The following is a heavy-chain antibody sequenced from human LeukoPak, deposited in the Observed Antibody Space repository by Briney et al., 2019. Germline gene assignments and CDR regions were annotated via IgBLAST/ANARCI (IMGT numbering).Heavy chain of an antibody. CDR1: GGSISTYY. CDR2: IYNSGST. Sequence: SETLSLTCTASGGSISTYYWSWIRQPPGKGLEWIGYIYNSGSTNYYPSLKNRVTISVGTSENQFSLKLSSVTAADTAVYYCARGWFGNFLLFDYWGQGTLVTVS. D-gene: IGHD3-10*01. CDR3: ARGWFGNFLLFDY. V-gene: IGHV4-59*01. J-gene: IGHJ4*02.